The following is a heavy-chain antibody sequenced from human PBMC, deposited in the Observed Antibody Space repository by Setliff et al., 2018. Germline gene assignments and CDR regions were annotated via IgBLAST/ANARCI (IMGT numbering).Heavy chain of an antibody. CDR1: GYTFTSYG. CDR3: AGGIAAANWFDP. V-gene: IGHV1-18*01. J-gene: IGHJ5*02. Sequence: ASVKVSCKASGYTFTSYGISWVRQAPGQGLEWMGWVSGYNDKIYYAQKFQGRVTMTKDTSTSTVYMELRSLTSDDTAMYYCAGGIAAANWFDPWGQGTLVTVSS. CDR2: VSGYNDKI. D-gene: IGHD6-13*01.